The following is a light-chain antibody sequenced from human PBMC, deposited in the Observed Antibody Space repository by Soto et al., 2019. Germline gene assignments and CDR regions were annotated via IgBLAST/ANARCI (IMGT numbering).Light chain of an antibody. Sequence: EFVLTQSPGTLSLSPGERATLSCSSSQTFRNNYLAWYQQKPGQAPRLLIYDASSRATGIPDRFSGGGSGTDFTLTISRLEPEDFAVYYCQQYGSSGTFGQGTKVDI. CDR1: QTFRNNY. V-gene: IGKV3-20*01. CDR2: DAS. J-gene: IGKJ1*01. CDR3: QQYGSSGT.